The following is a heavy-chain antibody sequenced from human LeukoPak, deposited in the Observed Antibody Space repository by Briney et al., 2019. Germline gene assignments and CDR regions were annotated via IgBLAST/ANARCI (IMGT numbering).Heavy chain of an antibody. CDR1: GGSISSYY. Sequence: SSETLSLTCTVSGGSISSYYWSWIRQPPGKGLEWIGEISHSGSTTYNPSLRSRVTISGDTSKKQFSLKLSSVTAADTAVYYCVTYYYGSSAPKRNYWGQGILVTVSS. CDR2: ISHSGST. CDR3: VTYYYGSSAPKRNY. D-gene: IGHD3-22*01. V-gene: IGHV4-34*01. J-gene: IGHJ4*02.